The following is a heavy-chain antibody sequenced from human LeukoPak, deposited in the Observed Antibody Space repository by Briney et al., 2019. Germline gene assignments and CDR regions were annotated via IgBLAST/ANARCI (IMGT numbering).Heavy chain of an antibody. J-gene: IGHJ4*02. CDR1: GFTFSSYW. D-gene: IGHD1-26*01. Sequence: GGSLRLSCAASGFTFSSYWMHWVRQATGKGLVWVSRINSDGSSTSYADSVKGRFTISRDNAKNTLYLQMNSLRAEDTAVYYCARGKWELLFGDYWGQGTLVTVSS. CDR3: ARGKWELLFGDY. CDR2: INSDGSST. V-gene: IGHV3-74*01.